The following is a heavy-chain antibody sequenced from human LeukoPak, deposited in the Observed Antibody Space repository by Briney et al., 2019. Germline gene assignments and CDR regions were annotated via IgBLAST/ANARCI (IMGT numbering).Heavy chain of an antibody. D-gene: IGHD3-10*01. CDR1: GGSISSSNW. J-gene: IGHJ5*02. CDR2: IYHSGST. Sequence: SETLSLTCAVSGGSISSSNWWSWVRQPPGKGLEWIGEIYHSGSTNYNPSLKSRVTISVDKSKNQFSLKLSSVTAADTAVYYCASGLWFGESLGGCWFDPWGQGTLVTVSS. V-gene: IGHV4-4*02. CDR3: ASGLWFGESLGGCWFDP.